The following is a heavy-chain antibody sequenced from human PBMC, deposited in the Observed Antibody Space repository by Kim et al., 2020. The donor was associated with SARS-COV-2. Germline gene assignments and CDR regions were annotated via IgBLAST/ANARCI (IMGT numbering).Heavy chain of an antibody. V-gene: IGHV3-30-3*01. J-gene: IGHJ6*02. CDR1: GFTFSSYA. CDR2: ISYDGSNK. D-gene: IGHD1-26*01. CDR3: ARGRSDYYGMEV. Sequence: GGSLRLSCAASGFTFSSYAMHWVRQAPGKGLEWVAVISYDGSNKYYADSVKGRFTISRDNSKNTLYLQMNSLRAEDTAVYYCARGRSDYYGMEVWGQGST.